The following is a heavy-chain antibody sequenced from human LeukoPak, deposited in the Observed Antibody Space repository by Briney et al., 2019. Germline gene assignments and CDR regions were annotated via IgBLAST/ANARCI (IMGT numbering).Heavy chain of an antibody. CDR3: ARGGGSDV. J-gene: IGHJ6*02. CDR1: GFTFSSYW. V-gene: IGHV3-7*03. CDR2: INHSGNVN. Sequence: SGGSLRLSCAASGFTFSSYWMNWARQAPGKGLEWVASINHSGNVNYYVDSVKGRFTISRDNAKNSLYLQMSNLRAEDTAVYFCARGGGSDVWGQGATVTVSS. D-gene: IGHD2-15*01.